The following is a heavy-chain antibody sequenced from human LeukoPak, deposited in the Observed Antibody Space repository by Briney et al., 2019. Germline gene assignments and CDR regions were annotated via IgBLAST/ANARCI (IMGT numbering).Heavy chain of an antibody. D-gene: IGHD1-26*01. CDR2: ISYDGSNK. Sequence: GGSLRLSCAASGFTLRSYGMHWVRKAPGKGLEWVAGISYDGSNKYYADSVKGRFTISRDNSKNTLYLQMNSLRAEDTAVYYCAKDYGGSYYFDYWGQGTLVTVSS. CDR1: GFTLRSYG. CDR3: AKDYGGSYYFDY. V-gene: IGHV3-30*18. J-gene: IGHJ4*02.